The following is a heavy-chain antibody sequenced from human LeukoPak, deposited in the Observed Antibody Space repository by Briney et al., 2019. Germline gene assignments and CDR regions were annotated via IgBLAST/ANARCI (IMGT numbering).Heavy chain of an antibody. J-gene: IGHJ4*02. Sequence: ASVKVSCKVSGYTFTELSMHWVRQAPGKGLEWMGGFDPEDGETIYAQKFQGRVTMTEDTSTDTAYMELSSLRSEDTAVYYCATSFRPPIEDSYYYDSSGYFVDYWGQGTLVTVSS. CDR3: ATSFRPPIEDSYYYDSSGYFVDY. CDR1: GYTFTELS. D-gene: IGHD3-22*01. V-gene: IGHV1-24*01. CDR2: FDPEDGET.